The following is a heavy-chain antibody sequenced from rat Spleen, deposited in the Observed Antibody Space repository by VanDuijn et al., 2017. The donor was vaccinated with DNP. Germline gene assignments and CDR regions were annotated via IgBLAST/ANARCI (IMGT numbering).Heavy chain of an antibody. D-gene: IGHD1-11*01. J-gene: IGHJ2*01. CDR3: AKAGGYSPWYFDY. CDR1: GFTFNDYW. V-gene: IGHV5-31*01. Sequence: EVQLVESGGDLVQPGRSLRLSCVASGFTFNDYWMTWIRQAPGKGLEWIAAITSSGGGSYYSDSVKGRFTISRDNTKNTLYLQMNSLRSEDTATYYCAKAGGYSPWYFDYWGQGVMVTVSS. CDR2: ITSSGGGS.